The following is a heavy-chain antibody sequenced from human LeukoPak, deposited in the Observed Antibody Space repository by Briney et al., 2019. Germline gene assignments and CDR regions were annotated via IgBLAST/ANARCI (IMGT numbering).Heavy chain of an antibody. V-gene: IGHV3-9*01. J-gene: IGHJ4*02. D-gene: IGHD1-26*01. Sequence: GGSLRLSCAASGFTFDDYAMHWVWQAPGKGLEWVSGISWNSGSIGYADSVKGRFTISRDNAKNSLYLQMNSLRAEDTALYYCAKEAEGGPREETFDYWGQGTLVTVSS. CDR3: AKEAEGGPREETFDY. CDR2: ISWNSGSI. CDR1: GFTFDDYA.